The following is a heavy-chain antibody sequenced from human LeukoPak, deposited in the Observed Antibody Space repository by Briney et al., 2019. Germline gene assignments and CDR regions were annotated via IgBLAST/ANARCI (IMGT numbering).Heavy chain of an antibody. CDR2: ISENARNI. CDR1: GFTFSSYT. V-gene: IGHV3-21*04. CDR3: ARSIPYGTTWYGRSDY. D-gene: IGHD6-13*01. Sequence: PGGSLRLSCAASGFTFSSYTLTWVRQAPGKGLEWVPAISENARNINYADSVKGRFTISRDNALNSLYLQMNSLRAEDTAIYYCARSIPYGTTWYGRSDYWGQGTLVTVSS. J-gene: IGHJ4*02.